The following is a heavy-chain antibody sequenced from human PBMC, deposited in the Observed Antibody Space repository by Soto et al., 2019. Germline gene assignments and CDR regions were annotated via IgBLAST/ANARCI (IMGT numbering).Heavy chain of an antibody. Sequence: SETLSLTCAVYGGSFSGYYWSWIRQPPGKGLEWIGEINHSGSTNYNPSLKSRVTISVDTSKNQFSLKLSSVTAADTAVYYCVRVVTNEGATIRAGVHKWFDHWGQGTRVTVSS. V-gene: IGHV4-34*01. D-gene: IGHD1-26*01. CDR2: INHSGST. CDR1: GGSFSGYY. CDR3: VRVVTNEGATIRAGVHKWFDH. J-gene: IGHJ5*02.